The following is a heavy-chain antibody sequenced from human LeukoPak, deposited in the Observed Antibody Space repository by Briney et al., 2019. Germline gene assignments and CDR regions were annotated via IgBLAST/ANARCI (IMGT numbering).Heavy chain of an antibody. CDR3: ARRKPAAMRSFDY. J-gene: IGHJ4*02. CDR2: INHSGST. V-gene: IGHV4-34*01. Sequence: SETLSLTCAVYGGSFSGYYWSWIRQPPGKGLEWIGEINHSGSTNYNPSLKSRVTISVDTSKNQFSLKLSSVTAADTAVYYCARRKPAAMRSFDYWGQGTLVTVSS. CDR1: GGSFSGYY. D-gene: IGHD2-2*01.